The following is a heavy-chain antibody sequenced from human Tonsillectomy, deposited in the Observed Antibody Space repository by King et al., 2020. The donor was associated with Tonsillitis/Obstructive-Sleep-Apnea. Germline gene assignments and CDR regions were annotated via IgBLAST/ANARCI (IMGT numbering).Heavy chain of an antibody. CDR2: ISSSSSYT. CDR1: GFTFNDYY. Sequence: VQLVESGGGLVKPGGSLRLSCAASGFTFNDYYMSWIRQAPGKGLEWVSYISSSSSYTNYADSVKGRFTISRDNAKNSLYLQMNSLRAEDTAVYYCARAQYKTTVWWLPDYWGQGTLVTVSS. D-gene: IGHD5-12*01. V-gene: IGHV3-11*05. J-gene: IGHJ4*02. CDR3: ARAQYKTTVWWLPDY.